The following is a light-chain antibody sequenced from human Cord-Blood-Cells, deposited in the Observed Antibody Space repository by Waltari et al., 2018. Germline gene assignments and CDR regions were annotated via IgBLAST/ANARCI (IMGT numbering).Light chain of an antibody. V-gene: IGKV1-8*01. CDR3: QQYYSYPQT. CDR1: QGISSY. Sequence: AIRMTQSPSSFSASTGDRVTITCRASQGISSYLAWYQQKPGKAPKLLIYAASTLQSGVPLRFSGSGSGTDFTLTISCLQSEDFATYYCQQYYSYPQTFDQGTKVEIK. CDR2: AAS. J-gene: IGKJ1*01.